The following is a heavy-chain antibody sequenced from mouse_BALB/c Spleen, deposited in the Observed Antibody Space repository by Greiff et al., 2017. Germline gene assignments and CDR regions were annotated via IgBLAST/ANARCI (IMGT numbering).Heavy chain of an antibody. V-gene: IGHV1-63*02. CDR2: IYPGGGYT. J-gene: IGHJ2*01. CDR3: ARIDYGSSLYFDY. D-gene: IGHD1-1*01. CDR1: GYTFTNYW. Sequence: VKLVESGAELVRPGTSVKISCKASGYTFTNYWLGWVKQRPGHGLEWIGDIYPGGGYTNYNEKFKGKATLTADTSSSTAYMQLSSLTSEDSAVYFCARIDYGSSLYFDYWGQGTTLTVSS.